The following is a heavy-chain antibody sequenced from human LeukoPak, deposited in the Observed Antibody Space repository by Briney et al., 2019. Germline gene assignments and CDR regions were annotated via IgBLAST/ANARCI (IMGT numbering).Heavy chain of an antibody. CDR1: GGTFSSYA. D-gene: IGHD6-13*01. Sequence: WASVKVSCKASGGTFSSYAISWVRQAPGPGLEWMGGIIPIFGTANYAQKFQGRVTITADKSTSTAYMELSSLRSEDTAVYYCASLREGSSWYGYWGQGTLVTVSS. CDR2: IIPIFGTA. CDR3: ASLREGSSWYGY. J-gene: IGHJ4*02. V-gene: IGHV1-69*06.